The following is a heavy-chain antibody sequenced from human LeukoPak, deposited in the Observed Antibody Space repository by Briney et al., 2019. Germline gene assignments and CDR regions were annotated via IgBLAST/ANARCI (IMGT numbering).Heavy chain of an antibody. CDR2: IGWDGSYT. D-gene: IGHD3-10*01. CDR1: GYTFGSYA. CDR3: GRERRGLCIEV. Sequence: PGGSLRLSCAASGYTFGSYAMQWVRHAPGKGLEWVSLIGWDGSYTYYADSVKGRFTISRDNSKNSLSLEMNNLSPEDTALYYCGRERRGLCIEVWGKGTTVTVSS. V-gene: IGHV3-43D*04. J-gene: IGHJ6*03.